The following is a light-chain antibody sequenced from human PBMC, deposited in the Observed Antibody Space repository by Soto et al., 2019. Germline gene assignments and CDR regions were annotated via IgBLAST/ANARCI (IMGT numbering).Light chain of an antibody. V-gene: IGKV3-15*01. Sequence: EIGMTQSPAMLSVSPGERATLSCRASQSIRTNLAWYQHKPGQSPRLLIYGASNRATGFPARFSGSGSGTEFTLTINGLQSEDFAVYYCQQYNDNRPTFGQGTKVEVK. CDR3: QQYNDNRPT. CDR2: GAS. CDR1: QSIRTN. J-gene: IGKJ1*01.